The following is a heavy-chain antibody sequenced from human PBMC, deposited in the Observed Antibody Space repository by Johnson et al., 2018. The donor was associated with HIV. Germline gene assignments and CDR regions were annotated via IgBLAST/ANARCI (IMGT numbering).Heavy chain of an antibody. V-gene: IGHV3-33*05. CDR3: ARAEGVDAFDS. CDR1: GFTFADYG. Sequence: QVLLVESGGGVVQPGRSLRLSCAASGFTFADYGMHWVRQPPGKGLEWVAFIAHDESITHYADSVKGRFTMSRDNSKNSLYLHRNSLRAEDTAVYYCARAEGVDAFDSWGQGTMVTVSS. CDR2: IAHDESIT. J-gene: IGHJ3*02. D-gene: IGHD2-8*01.